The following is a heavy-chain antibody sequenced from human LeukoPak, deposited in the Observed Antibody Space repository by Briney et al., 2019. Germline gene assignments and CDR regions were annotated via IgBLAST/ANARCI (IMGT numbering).Heavy chain of an antibody. J-gene: IGHJ4*02. Sequence: ASVKVSCKASGYSFTDYHMHWVRQAPGQGLEWMGWINPNSGGTNYAQKFQGRVTMTRDTSISTAYMELSRLRSDDTAVYYCASSSSGWFYFDYWGQGTLVTVSS. CDR1: GYSFTDYH. CDR3: ASSSSGWFYFDY. V-gene: IGHV1-2*02. CDR2: INPNSGGT. D-gene: IGHD6-19*01.